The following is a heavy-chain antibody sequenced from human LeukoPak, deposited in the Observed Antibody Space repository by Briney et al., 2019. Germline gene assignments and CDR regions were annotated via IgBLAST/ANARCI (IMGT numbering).Heavy chain of an antibody. D-gene: IGHD2-15*01. J-gene: IGHJ5*02. CDR2: INPNRGGT. CDR3: ARGYCSGGSCYSVENWFDP. CDR1: GYTFTGYY. Sequence: GASVKVSCKAAGYTFTGYYMFWVRQAPGQGLEWMGRINPNRGGTNYAQNFQGRLTMTRDTSISTAYMKLSRLRSDDTAVYYCARGYCSGGSCYSVENWFDPWGQGTLVTVSS. V-gene: IGHV1-2*06.